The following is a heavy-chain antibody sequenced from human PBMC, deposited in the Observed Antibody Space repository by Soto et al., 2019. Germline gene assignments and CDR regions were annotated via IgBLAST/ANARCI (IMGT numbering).Heavy chain of an antibody. CDR1: GFTFSSYS. D-gene: IGHD6-19*01. V-gene: IGHV3-21*01. CDR3: ARAALSQWLVLGDYFDY. J-gene: IGHJ4*02. CDR2: ISSSSSYI. Sequence: LRLSCAASGFTFSSYSMNWVRQAPGKGLEWVSSISSSSSYIYYADSVKGRFTISRDNAKNSLYLQMNSLRAEDTAVYYCARAALSQWLVLGDYFDYWGQGTLVTVSS.